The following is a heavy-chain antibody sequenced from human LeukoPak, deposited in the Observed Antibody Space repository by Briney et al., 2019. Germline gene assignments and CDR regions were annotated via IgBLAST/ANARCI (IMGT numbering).Heavy chain of an antibody. D-gene: IGHD4-17*01. Sequence: VASVKVSCKASGYTFTGYYMHWVRQAPGQGLEWMGWINPNSGGTNYAQKFQGRVTMTRDTSISTAYMELSRLRSDDTAVYYCARESLDCGDSNASLDYWGQGTLVTVSS. CDR2: INPNSGGT. CDR1: GYTFTGYY. CDR3: ARESLDCGDSNASLDY. V-gene: IGHV1-2*02. J-gene: IGHJ4*02.